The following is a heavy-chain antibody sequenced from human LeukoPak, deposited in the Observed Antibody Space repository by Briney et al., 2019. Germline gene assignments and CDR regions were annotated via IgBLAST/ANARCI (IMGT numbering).Heavy chain of an antibody. CDR1: GFTFSSYS. V-gene: IGHV3-48*02. J-gene: IGHJ6*03. Sequence: GGSLRLSCAASGFTFSSYSMNWVGQAPGKGLEWVSYISSSSSTIYYADSVKGRFTISRDNAKNSLYLQMNSLRDEDTAVYYCAMDSSSWAYYYYYMDVWGKGTTVTVSS. CDR3: AMDSSSWAYYYYYMDV. CDR2: ISSSSSTI. D-gene: IGHD6-13*01.